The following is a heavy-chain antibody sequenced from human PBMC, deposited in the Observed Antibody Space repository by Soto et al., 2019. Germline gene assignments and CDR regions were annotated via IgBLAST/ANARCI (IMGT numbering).Heavy chain of an antibody. V-gene: IGHV3-23*01. J-gene: IGHJ4*02. CDR1: GFTPTTTP. CDR2: VSGAASHT. Sequence: PGGSLRLSCAGSGFTPTTTPLSWVRQPPGKGLEWVATVSGAASHTYNVASVRGRFFISSDNSKNTVTLQMNNLTVDDTAVYYCATSFRYFDNWGQGTRVTVSS. D-gene: IGHD3-9*01. CDR3: ATSFRYFDN.